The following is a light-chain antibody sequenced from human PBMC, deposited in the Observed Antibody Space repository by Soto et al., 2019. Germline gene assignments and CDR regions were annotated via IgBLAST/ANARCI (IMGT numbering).Light chain of an antibody. CDR2: EVS. V-gene: IGLV2-8*01. J-gene: IGLJ2*01. CDR3: SSYAGSNNLV. Sequence: QSALTQPPSASGSPGQSVTISCTGSGSDVGGYNYVSWYQQHPGKAPKVMIYEVSKRPSGVPDRFSGSKSGNTASLTVSGLQAEDEADYYCSSYAGSNNLVFGGGTKLTVL. CDR1: GSDVGGYNY.